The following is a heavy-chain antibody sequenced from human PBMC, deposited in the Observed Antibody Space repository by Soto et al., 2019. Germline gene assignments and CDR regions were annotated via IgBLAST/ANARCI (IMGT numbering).Heavy chain of an antibody. CDR2: IYWDDDK. CDR3: ALKVSEDQAFDI. V-gene: IGHV2-5*02. Sequence: QITLKESGPTLVKPTGTLTLTCAFSGFSLSTNGVGVAWIRQSPGKALEWLAVIYWDDDKRYSPSLKSRLTITKYTTKNQAALTMTNMDPVDTATYYCALKVSEDQAFDIWGQGTKVTVSS. D-gene: IGHD2-2*01. CDR1: GFSLSTNGVG. J-gene: IGHJ3*02.